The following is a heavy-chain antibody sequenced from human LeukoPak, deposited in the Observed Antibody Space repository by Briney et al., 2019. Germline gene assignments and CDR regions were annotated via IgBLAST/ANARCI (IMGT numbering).Heavy chain of an antibody. CDR3: ARQTPNYDFWSGNSL. CDR2: ISGSGGNT. V-gene: IGHV3-23*01. Sequence: GGSLRLSCAASGFTFSIYAMSWVRQAPGKGLDWVSSISGSGGNTYYADSVKGRFTISRDNSENTLYLQMNSLRAEDTAVYYCARQTPNYDFWSGNSLWGQGTLVTVSS. D-gene: IGHD3-3*01. CDR1: GFTFSIYA. J-gene: IGHJ4*02.